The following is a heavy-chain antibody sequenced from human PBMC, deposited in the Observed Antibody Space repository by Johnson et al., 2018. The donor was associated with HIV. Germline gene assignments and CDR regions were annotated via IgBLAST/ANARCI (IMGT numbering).Heavy chain of an antibody. CDR2: ISYDGSNK. D-gene: IGHD2-2*01. V-gene: IGHV3-30-3*01. J-gene: IGHJ3*02. CDR3: ASDTYCSSTSCSDGYAAFDI. Sequence: VQVLESGGGVVQPGRSLRLSCAASGFTFSSYAMHWVRQAPGKGLEWVAVISYDGSNKYYADSVKGRFTISRDNAKNSLYLQMNSLRAEDTALYYCASDTYCSSTSCSDGYAAFDIWGQGTMVTVSS. CDR1: GFTFSSYA.